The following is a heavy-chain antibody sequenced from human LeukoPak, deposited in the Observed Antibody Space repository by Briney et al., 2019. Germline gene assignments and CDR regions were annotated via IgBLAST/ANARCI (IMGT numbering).Heavy chain of an antibody. Sequence: GESLKISCKGSGYSFPNYRIAWVRQMPGKGLEWMGIIYPGDSDTRYGPSFQGQVTISADKSISTAYLQWSSLKTSDTAMYYCARRPSVVTATADDYWGQGTLVTVSS. CDR1: GYSFPNYR. J-gene: IGHJ4*02. V-gene: IGHV5-51*01. D-gene: IGHD2-15*01. CDR3: ARRPSVVTATADDY. CDR2: IYPGDSDT.